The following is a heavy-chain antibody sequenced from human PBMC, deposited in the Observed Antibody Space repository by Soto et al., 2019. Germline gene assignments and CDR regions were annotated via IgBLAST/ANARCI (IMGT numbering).Heavy chain of an antibody. D-gene: IGHD2-8*02. J-gene: IGHJ6*02. CDR3: ARSTCPSQGGVCYGHYYYGMDV. Sequence: ASVKVSCKASGYTFTGYYMHWVRQAPGQGLEWMGWINPNSGGTNYAQKFQGWVTMTRDTSISTAYMELSRLRSDDTAVYYCARSTCPSQGGVCYGHYYYGMDVWGQGTTVTGSS. CDR2: INPNSGGT. CDR1: GYTFTGYY. V-gene: IGHV1-2*04.